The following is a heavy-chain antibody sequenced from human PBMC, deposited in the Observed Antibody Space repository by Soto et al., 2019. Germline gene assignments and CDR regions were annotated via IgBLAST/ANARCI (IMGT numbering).Heavy chain of an antibody. V-gene: IGHV1-46*01. D-gene: IGHD6-19*01. Sequence: AAVKVSCKASGCTFTNYYIHWVRQAPGQGLEWMGIINPSGGSTSYAQKFQGRVTMTRDTSTSTVYMELSSLRSEDTAVYYCARAGYRSGWPNFDYWGQGTLVTVSS. CDR2: INPSGGST. CDR1: GCTFTNYY. CDR3: ARAGYRSGWPNFDY. J-gene: IGHJ4*02.